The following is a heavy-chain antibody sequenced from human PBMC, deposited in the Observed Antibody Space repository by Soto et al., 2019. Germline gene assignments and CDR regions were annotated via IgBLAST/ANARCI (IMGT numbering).Heavy chain of an antibody. CDR2: INTYNGHT. CDR3: ASDLLYSSRSTVRFDI. CDR1: GYTFTNYG. J-gene: IGHJ3*02. D-gene: IGHD6-13*01. V-gene: IGHV1-18*01. Sequence: QVQLVQSGTEVKKPGASVKVSCKASGYTFTNYGISWVRQAPGQGLEWLAWINTYNGHTNYAQKLQGRVTLTTDTSTSTAYMELRIMRSDDTAVYYCASDLLYSSRSTVRFDIWGQGTMVTVSS.